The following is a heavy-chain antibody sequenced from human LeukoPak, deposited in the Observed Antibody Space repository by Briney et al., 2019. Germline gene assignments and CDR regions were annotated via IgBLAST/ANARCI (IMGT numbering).Heavy chain of an antibody. CDR3: AGHHPRNTVDF. CDR2: IYYSGST. CDR1: GGSISSYY. D-gene: IGHD2/OR15-2a*01. J-gene: IGHJ4*02. V-gene: IGHV4-59*08. Sequence: PSETLSLTCTVSGGSISSYYWSWIRQPPGTGLEWIGYIYYSGSTNYNPSLKSRVTISVDTSKNQFSLKLSSVTAADTAVYYCAGHHPRNTVDFWGQGTLVTVSS.